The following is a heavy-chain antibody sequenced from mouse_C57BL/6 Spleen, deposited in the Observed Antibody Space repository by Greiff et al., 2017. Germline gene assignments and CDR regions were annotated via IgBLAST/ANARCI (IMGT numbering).Heavy chain of an antibody. Sequence: QVHVQQSGAELVKPGASVKMSCKASGYTFTSYWITWVKQRPGQGLEWIGDIYPGSGSTNYNEKFKSKATLTVDTSSSTAYMQLSSLTSEDSAVYYCARLYGYDAYAMDYWGQGTSVTVSS. CDR1: GYTFTSYW. J-gene: IGHJ4*01. V-gene: IGHV1-55*01. CDR3: ARLYGYDAYAMDY. CDR2: IYPGSGST. D-gene: IGHD2-2*01.